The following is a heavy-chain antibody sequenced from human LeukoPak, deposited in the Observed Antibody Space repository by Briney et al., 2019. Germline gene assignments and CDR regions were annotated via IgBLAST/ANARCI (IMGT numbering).Heavy chain of an antibody. D-gene: IGHD5-24*01. J-gene: IGHJ6*02. CDR1: GFTFSSYS. V-gene: IGHV3-48*04. CDR2: ISSSSSTI. Sequence: GGSLRLSCAASGFTFSSYSMNWVRQAPGKGLEWVSYISSSSSTIYYADSVKGRFTISRDNAKNSLYLQMNSLRAEDTAVYYCARGCRDGYNYDYYYYGMDVWGQGTTVTVSS. CDR3: ARGCRDGYNYDYYYYGMDV.